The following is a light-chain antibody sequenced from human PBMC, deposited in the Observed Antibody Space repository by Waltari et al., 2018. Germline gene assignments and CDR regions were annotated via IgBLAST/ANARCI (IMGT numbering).Light chain of an antibody. CDR1: SGDIGRHNF. CDR2: DVS. V-gene: IGLV2-14*03. CDR3: STYSPSGTPYV. J-gene: IGLJ1*01. Sequence: QSALTQPASVSGSPGQSITISCTGTSGDIGRHNFVSWYQQHPGKAPRLMIFDVSNRPSGVSDRFSGPKSGNAASLTISGLQAEDEADYYCSTYSPSGTPYVFGTGTEVTVL.